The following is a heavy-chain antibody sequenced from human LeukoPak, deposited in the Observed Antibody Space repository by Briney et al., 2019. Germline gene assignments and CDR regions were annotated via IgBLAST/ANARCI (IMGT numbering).Heavy chain of an antibody. CDR3: ASLGSGGHFDP. CDR1: GFTFSSYS. CDR2: ISSSSSYI. Sequence: GGSLRLSCAASGFTFSSYSMNWVRQAPGKGLEWVSSISSSSSYIYYADSVKGRFTISRDNAKNSLYLQMNSLRAEDTAVYYCASLGSGGHFDPWGQGTLVTVSS. J-gene: IGHJ5*02. V-gene: IGHV3-21*01. D-gene: IGHD3-10*01.